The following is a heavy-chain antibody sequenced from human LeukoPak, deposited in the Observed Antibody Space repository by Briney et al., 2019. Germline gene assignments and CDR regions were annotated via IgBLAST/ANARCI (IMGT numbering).Heavy chain of an antibody. J-gene: IGHJ3*02. V-gene: IGHV4-59*08. CDR3: ARSPSNTFDI. D-gene: IGHD2/OR15-2a*01. Sequence: SETLSLTCTVSGGSMNSDYWNWIRQPPGKGLEWIGYIYYSGSSNYNPSLKSRVTISVDTSKKKFSLQLSSVTAADTAVYYCARSPSNTFDIWGQGTMVTVSS. CDR2: IYYSGSS. CDR1: GGSMNSDY.